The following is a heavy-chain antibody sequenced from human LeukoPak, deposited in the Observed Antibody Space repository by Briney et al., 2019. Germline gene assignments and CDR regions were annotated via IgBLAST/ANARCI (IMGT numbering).Heavy chain of an antibody. Sequence: SETLSLTCAVYGGSFSGYYWSWIRQPPGKGLEGIGEINHSGSTNYNPSLKSRVTISVDTSKNQFSLKLSSVTAADTAVYYCARGGFRALDAFDIWGQGTMVTVSS. J-gene: IGHJ3*02. CDR1: GGSFSGYY. CDR2: INHSGST. CDR3: ARGGFRALDAFDI. V-gene: IGHV4-34*01.